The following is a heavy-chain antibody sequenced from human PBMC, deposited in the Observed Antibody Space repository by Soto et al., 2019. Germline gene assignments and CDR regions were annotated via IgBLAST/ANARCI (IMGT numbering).Heavy chain of an antibody. CDR1: GFSLTTSGVG. CDR2: VYWDGDE. Sequence: QITLKESGPALVRPTQALTLTCTFSGFSLTTSGVGVAWIRQPPGKALECLALVYWDGDERFNPSLRNRLTLTKDNSKNRVVLTMTNMDPVDTGTYYCAHRGGCSAASCFSNYFDAWGQGALVTVSS. V-gene: IGHV2-5*02. D-gene: IGHD2-15*01. J-gene: IGHJ5*02. CDR3: AHRGGCSAASCFSNYFDA.